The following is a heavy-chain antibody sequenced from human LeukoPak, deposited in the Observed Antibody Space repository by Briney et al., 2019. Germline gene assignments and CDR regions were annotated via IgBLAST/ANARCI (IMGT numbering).Heavy chain of an antibody. J-gene: IGHJ4*02. CDR3: ARDLSSTSNWELDY. D-gene: IGHD7-27*01. CDR1: GYTFTGYF. V-gene: IGHV1-2*06. Sequence: ASVKVSCKASGYTFTGYFMHWVRQAPGQGLEWMGRINPNSGDTNYAQNFQGRVTMTRATSISTAYMELSRLRSDDTAVYYCARDLSSTSNWELDYWGQGTLVTVSS. CDR2: INPNSGDT.